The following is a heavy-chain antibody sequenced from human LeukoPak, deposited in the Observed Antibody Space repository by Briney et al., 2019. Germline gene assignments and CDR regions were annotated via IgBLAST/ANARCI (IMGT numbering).Heavy chain of an antibody. V-gene: IGHV3-7*01. CDR3: ARRNGDRDAFDI. CDR2: IKQDGSEK. J-gene: IGHJ3*02. D-gene: IGHD4-17*01. CDR1: GFTFSSYW. Sequence: PGGSLRLSCAASGFTFSSYWVSWVRQAPGKGLEWVANIKQDGSEKYYVDSVKGRFTISRDNAKNSLYLQMNSLRAEDTAVYYCARRNGDRDAFDIWGQGTMVTVSS.